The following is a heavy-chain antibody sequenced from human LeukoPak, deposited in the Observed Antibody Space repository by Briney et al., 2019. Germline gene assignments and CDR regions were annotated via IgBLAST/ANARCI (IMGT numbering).Heavy chain of an antibody. CDR1: GLTFGNYG. V-gene: IGHV3-23*01. D-gene: IGHD3-10*01. CDR3: AEVESSYCRI. Sequence: GGSLRLSCVASGLTFGNYGMNWVRQAPGKGQEWVSSIGGSGSTTYYADSVRGRFTISRDNSKNSMYLQMSSLRAEDTAIYYCAEVESSYCRIWGQGTLVTVSS. J-gene: IGHJ4*02. CDR2: IGGSGSTT.